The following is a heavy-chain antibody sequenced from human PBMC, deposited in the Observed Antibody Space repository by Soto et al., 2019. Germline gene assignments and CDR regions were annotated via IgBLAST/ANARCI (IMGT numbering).Heavy chain of an antibody. CDR3: VRGGGGGLFEH. Sequence: GGSLRLSCATSGFPFNDYYMTWIRQAPGKGLEWLSHISPKSTFRNYADSVKGRFTISRDNTESSLFLQMNSLGVDDTAVYSCVRGGGGGLFEHWGQGVLVTVSS. J-gene: IGHJ4*02. D-gene: IGHD2-21*01. V-gene: IGHV3-11*06. CDR2: ISPKSTFR. CDR1: GFPFNDYY.